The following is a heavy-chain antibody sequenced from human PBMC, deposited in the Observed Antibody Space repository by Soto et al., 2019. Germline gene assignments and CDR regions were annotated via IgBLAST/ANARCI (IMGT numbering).Heavy chain of an antibody. CDR3: ARGQAVNYSDYGGSDYYYGMDV. J-gene: IGHJ6*02. CDR1: GGSISGVGYY. V-gene: IGHV4-31*03. D-gene: IGHD4-17*01. CDR2: IYYTGST. Sequence: TLSLTCSVSGGSISGVGYYWSGIRQHPGKGLEWIGYIYYTGSTYYNPSLKSRLTISVDTSKNQFSLKLSSVTAADTAVYYCARGQAVNYSDYGGSDYYYGMDVWGQGTTVT.